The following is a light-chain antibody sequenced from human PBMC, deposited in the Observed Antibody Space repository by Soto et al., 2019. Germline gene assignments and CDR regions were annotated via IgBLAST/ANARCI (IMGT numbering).Light chain of an antibody. CDR2: DVS. CDR1: SSDVGGHNY. Sequence: QSALTQPASVSGSPGQSITISCTGTSSDVGGHNYVSWYQQHPGKAPKLMIYDVSNRPSGVSNRFSGSKSGNTASLTISGLQAEDEADYYCNSYTSSSTLPYVFGTGTKVTVL. J-gene: IGLJ1*01. V-gene: IGLV2-14*03. CDR3: NSYTSSSTLPYV.